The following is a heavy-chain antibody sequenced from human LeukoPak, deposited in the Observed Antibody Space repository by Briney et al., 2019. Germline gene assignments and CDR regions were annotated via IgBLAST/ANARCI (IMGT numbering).Heavy chain of an antibody. CDR2: IYPGDSDT. CDR3: ARLVDSSSWPDI. CDR1: GYTFTNYW. D-gene: IGHD6-13*01. Sequence: GESLKISCQSSGYTFTNYWIGWVRQMPGKGLEWMGIIYPGDSDTRYGPSFQGQVTISADKSIGTAFLQWSSLKASDTAMYYCARLVDSSSWPDIWGQGTLVTVSS. V-gene: IGHV5-51*01. J-gene: IGHJ4*02.